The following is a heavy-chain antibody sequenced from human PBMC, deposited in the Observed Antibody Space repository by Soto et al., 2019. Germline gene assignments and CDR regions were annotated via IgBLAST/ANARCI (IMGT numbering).Heavy chain of an antibody. CDR3: VRHVPAAGYYYGIDV. J-gene: IGHJ6*02. D-gene: IGHD2-2*01. V-gene: IGHV1-69*12. CDR2: IIPIFGTA. Sequence: QVQLVQSGAEVKKPGSSVKVSCKASGGTFSSYAISWVRQAPGQGLEWMGGIIPIFGTAKYAQKFQGRVTITADESTSTAYMERSSLRSEDTAVYYCVRHVPAAGYYYGIDVWGQAAPVTVSS. CDR1: GGTFSSYA.